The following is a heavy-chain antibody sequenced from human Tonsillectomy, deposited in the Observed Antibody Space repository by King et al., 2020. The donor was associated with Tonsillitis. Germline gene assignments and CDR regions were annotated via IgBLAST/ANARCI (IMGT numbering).Heavy chain of an antibody. J-gene: IGHJ4*02. CDR2: ISYDGSKT. V-gene: IGHV3-30*18. D-gene: IGHD3-16*01. Sequence: VQLVESGGGVVQPGTSLRLSCTASGFTFSAFGLHWVRQAPGNGLEWVALISYDGSKTYYADSVKGRFTISRDNSKNTLNLRMNSLRPDDTAVYYCAKDLVGAASDYWGQGTLVTVSS. CDR3: AKDLVGAASDY. CDR1: GFTFSAFG.